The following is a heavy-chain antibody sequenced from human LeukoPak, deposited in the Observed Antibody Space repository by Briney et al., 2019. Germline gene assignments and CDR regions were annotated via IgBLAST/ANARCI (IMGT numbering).Heavy chain of an antibody. CDR2: IYYSEST. V-gene: IGHV4-59*08. CDR3: ARRPTGDPKFDY. Sequence: SETLSLTCSVSGASITSYFWSWIRQPPGKGLEWIGYIYYSESTNYNPSLKSRVTISVDTSKNRFSLKLSTVTAADTAVYYCARRPTGDPKFDYWGQGTLVTVSS. CDR1: GASITSYF. J-gene: IGHJ4*02. D-gene: IGHD7-27*01.